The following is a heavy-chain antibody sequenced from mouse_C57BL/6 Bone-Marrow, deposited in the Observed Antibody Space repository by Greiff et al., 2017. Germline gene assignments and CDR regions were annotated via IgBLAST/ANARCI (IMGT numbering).Heavy chain of an antibody. CDR2: IHPTSGST. Sequence: QVQLKQPGAELVKPGASVKLSCKASGYTFTSYWMHWVKQRPGQGLEWIGMIHPTSGSTNYNEKFKSKATLTVDKSSSTAYMQLSSLTSEDSAVYYCASYYGSSYGAMDFWGQGTSVTVSS. D-gene: IGHD1-1*01. V-gene: IGHV1-64*01. CDR3: ASYYGSSYGAMDF. CDR1: GYTFTSYW. J-gene: IGHJ4*01.